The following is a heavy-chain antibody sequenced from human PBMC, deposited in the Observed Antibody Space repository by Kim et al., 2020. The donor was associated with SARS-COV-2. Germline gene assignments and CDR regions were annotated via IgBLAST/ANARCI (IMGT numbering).Heavy chain of an antibody. Sequence: GGSLRLSCAASGLSFESSAMNWVRQAPGKGLEWVAVISYDGRNTDYADSVTGRFTISRDNSKSTLYLQMNSLRVEDTAVYYCARGNYYELLSLSDYYNGMDVWGQGTTVTVSS. D-gene: IGHD3-22*01. V-gene: IGHV3-30-3*01. CDR3: ARGNYYELLSLSDYYNGMDV. J-gene: IGHJ6*02. CDR1: GLSFESSA. CDR2: ISYDGRNT.